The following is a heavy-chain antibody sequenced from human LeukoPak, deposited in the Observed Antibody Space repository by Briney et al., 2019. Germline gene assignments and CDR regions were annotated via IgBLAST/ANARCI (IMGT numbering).Heavy chain of an antibody. D-gene: IGHD3-22*01. J-gene: IGHJ4*02. CDR1: GFTFSSYS. Sequence: GGSLRLSCAASGFTFSSYSMNWVRQAPGKGLEWVSSISSSSSYIYYADSVKGRFTISRDNAENSLYLQMNSLRAEDTAVYYCAREKGYYYDSSGPFDYWGQGTLVTVSS. V-gene: IGHV3-21*01. CDR3: AREKGYYYDSSGPFDY. CDR2: ISSSSSYI.